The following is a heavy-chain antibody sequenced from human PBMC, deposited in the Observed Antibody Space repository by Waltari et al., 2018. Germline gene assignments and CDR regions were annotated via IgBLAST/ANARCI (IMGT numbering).Heavy chain of an antibody. CDR2: IRSKAYGGTT. CDR1: GFTFGDYA. CDR3: TRDREGSGWSY. D-gene: IGHD6-19*01. Sequence: EVQLVESGGGLVQPGRSLRLSGTASGFTFGDYAMSWFRQAPGKGLEWVGFIRSKAYGGTTEYAASVKGRFTISRDDSKSIAYLQMNSLKTEDTAVYYCTRDREGSGWSYWGQGTLVTVSS. V-gene: IGHV3-49*03. J-gene: IGHJ4*02.